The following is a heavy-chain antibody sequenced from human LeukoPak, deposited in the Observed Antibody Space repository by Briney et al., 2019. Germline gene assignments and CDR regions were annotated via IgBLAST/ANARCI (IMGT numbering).Heavy chain of an antibody. V-gene: IGHV3-30-3*01. D-gene: IGHD5-12*01. CDR1: GFTFSSYA. Sequence: SCKASGFTFSSYAMHWVRQAPGKGLEWVALISYDGSNKYYADSVKGRFTISRDNSKNTLYLQMNSLRAEDTAVYYCARSRTVSGYDYVYWGQGTLVTVSS. CDR3: ARSRTVSGYDYVY. J-gene: IGHJ4*02. CDR2: ISYDGSNK.